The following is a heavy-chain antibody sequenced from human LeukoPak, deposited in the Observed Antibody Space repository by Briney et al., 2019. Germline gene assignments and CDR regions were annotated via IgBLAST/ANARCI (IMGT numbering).Heavy chain of an antibody. J-gene: IGHJ4*02. V-gene: IGHV3-23*01. CDR2: ITSRGEST. CDR3: ARDRPNYYGSDGHYYRRDGDY. D-gene: IGHD3-22*01. Sequence: GGSLRLSCAASGFTFSIYAMSWVRQAPGKGLRWVSSITSRGESTWYVDSVKGRFTITRDNSENRLYLQMHSLRAEDTAVYYCARDRPNYYGSDGHYYRRDGDYWGRGTLVSVSS. CDR1: GFTFSIYA.